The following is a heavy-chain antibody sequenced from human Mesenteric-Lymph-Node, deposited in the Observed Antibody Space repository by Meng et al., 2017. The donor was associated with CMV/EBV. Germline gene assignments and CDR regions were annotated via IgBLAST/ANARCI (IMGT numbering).Heavy chain of an antibody. V-gene: IGHV3-33*06. D-gene: IGHD3-3*01. CDR3: AKGYYDFWRGGYYYYGMDV. CDR2: IWYDGSNK. CDR1: GFTFSSYG. Sequence: GESLKISCAASGFTFSSYGMHWVRQAPGKGLEWVAVIWYDGSNKYYADSVKGRFTISRDNSKNTLYLQMNSLRAEDTAVYYCAKGYYDFWRGGYYYYGMDVWGQGTTVTVSS. J-gene: IGHJ6*02.